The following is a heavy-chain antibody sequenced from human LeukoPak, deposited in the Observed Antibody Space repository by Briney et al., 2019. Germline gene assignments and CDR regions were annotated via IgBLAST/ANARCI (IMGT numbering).Heavy chain of an antibody. V-gene: IGHV3-23*01. Sequence: GGSLRLSCAASGFTFSSYWMSWVRQAPGKGLEWISGISGSGASTYYADSVTGRFTISRDNSRNTLYLQMNSLRGDDTAVYYCAKDVGKWESLHFFDYWGQGTLVTVSS. CDR2: ISGSGAST. J-gene: IGHJ4*02. CDR1: GFTFSSYW. D-gene: IGHD1-26*01. CDR3: AKDVGKWESLHFFDY.